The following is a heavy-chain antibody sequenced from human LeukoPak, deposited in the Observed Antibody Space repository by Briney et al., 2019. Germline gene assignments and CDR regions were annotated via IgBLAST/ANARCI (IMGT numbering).Heavy chain of an antibody. J-gene: IGHJ3*02. CDR3: ARDRSTIFGVVIEDAFDI. CDR2: IKQDGSEK. CDR1: GFKFDDYG. Sequence: GGSLRLSCAASGFKFDDYGMSWVRQAPGKGLEWVANIKQDGSEKYYVDSVKGRFTISRDNAKNSLYLQMNSLRAEDTAVYYCARDRSTIFGVVIEDAFDIWGQGTTVTVSS. V-gene: IGHV3-7*01. D-gene: IGHD3-3*01.